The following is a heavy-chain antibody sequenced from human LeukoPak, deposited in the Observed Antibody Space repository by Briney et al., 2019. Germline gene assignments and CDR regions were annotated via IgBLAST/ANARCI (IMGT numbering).Heavy chain of an antibody. D-gene: IGHD4-17*01. CDR2: INGDGSFT. V-gene: IGHV3-74*01. Sequence: GGSLRLSCEASGFTFSRYWMHWVRQAPGKGLEWVSRINGDGSFTNYADSVKGRFTISRDNAKNTLYLQMNSLRAEDTAVYFCSRDSIEDDYGDYAGDYWGQGTLVTVSS. CDR1: GFTFSRYW. J-gene: IGHJ4*02. CDR3: SRDSIEDDYGDYAGDY.